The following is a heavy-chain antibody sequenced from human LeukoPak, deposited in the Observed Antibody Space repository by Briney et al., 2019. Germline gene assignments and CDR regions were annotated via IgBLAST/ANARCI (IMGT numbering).Heavy chain of an antibody. V-gene: IGHV3-23*01. CDR3: AKSSSYGPDYFDY. J-gene: IGHJ4*02. CDR1: GFTFSRYW. CDR2: ISGSGGST. D-gene: IGHD2-2*01. Sequence: GGSLRLSCAASGFTFSRYWMHWVRQAPGKGLEWVSAISGSGGSTYHADSVKGRFTISRDNSKNTLYLQMNNLRAEDTAVYYCAKSSSYGPDYFDYWGQGTLVTVSS.